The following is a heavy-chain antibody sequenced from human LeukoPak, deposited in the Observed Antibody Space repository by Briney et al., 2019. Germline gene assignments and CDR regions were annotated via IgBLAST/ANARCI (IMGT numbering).Heavy chain of an antibody. D-gene: IGHD3-16*02. CDR2: INHSGST. V-gene: IGHV4-34*01. CDR3: ARVGYDYVWGNYRLLDY. CDR1: GGSFSGYY. J-gene: IGHJ4*02. Sequence: SETLSLTCAVYGGSFSGYYWNWIRQPPGKGLEWIGEINHSGSTNYNPSLKSRVTISVDTSKNQFSLKLSSVTAADTAVYYCARVGYDYVWGNYRLLDYWGQGTLVTVSS.